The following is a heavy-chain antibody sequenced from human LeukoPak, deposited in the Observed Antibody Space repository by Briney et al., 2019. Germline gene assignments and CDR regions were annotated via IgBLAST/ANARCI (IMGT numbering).Heavy chain of an antibody. V-gene: IGHV3-48*03. Sequence: GGSLRLSCAASGFTFSSYEMNWVRQAPGKGLEWVSYISSSGSTIYYADSVKGRFTISRDNAKNSLYLQMNSLRAEDTAVYYGARDLAAAGVYWGQGTLVTVSS. CDR1: GFTFSSYE. J-gene: IGHJ4*02. CDR3: ARDLAAAGVY. D-gene: IGHD6-13*01. CDR2: ISSSGSTI.